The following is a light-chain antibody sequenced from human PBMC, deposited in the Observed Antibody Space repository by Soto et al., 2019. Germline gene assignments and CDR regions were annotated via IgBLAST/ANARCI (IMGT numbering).Light chain of an antibody. CDR1: QILLQSNVYTY. V-gene: IGKV2-28*01. Sequence: DIVLTQSPLSLPVTPGEPASISFMSSQILLQSNVYTYLDWYLQKPGQSPQLLIYLTSIRASGVPDRFSGSGSGTDFTLKISRVEAEDVGVYYCMQPLQSWTFGQGTKVDIK. CDR3: MQPLQSWT. CDR2: LTS. J-gene: IGKJ1*01.